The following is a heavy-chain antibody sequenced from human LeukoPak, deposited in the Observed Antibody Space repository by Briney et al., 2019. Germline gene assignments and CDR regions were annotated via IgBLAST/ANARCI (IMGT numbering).Heavy chain of an antibody. D-gene: IGHD3-22*01. J-gene: IGHJ3*02. CDR2: ISGSGGST. CDR1: GFTFSSFA. V-gene: IGHV3-23*01. CDR3: AKFFYYDSSGYYYGPDDAFDI. Sequence: GGSLRLSCAASGFTFSSFAMSWVRQAPGKGLDWVSGISGSGGSTYYADSVKGRFTISRDNSKNTLYLQMNSLRAEDTAVYYCAKFFYYDSSGYYYGPDDAFDIWGQGTMVTVSS.